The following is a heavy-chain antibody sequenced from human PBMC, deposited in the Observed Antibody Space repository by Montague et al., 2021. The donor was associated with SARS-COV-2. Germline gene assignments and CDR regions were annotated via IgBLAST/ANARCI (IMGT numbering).Heavy chain of an antibody. CDR3: ARGGVGATWAFDI. J-gene: IGHJ3*02. V-gene: IGHV3-53*01. CDR2: IYSGGDT. CDR1: GFTVNSNY. Sequence: SRSLSCDASGFTVNSNYMSWVRQAPGKGLEWVALIYSGGDTTYAVSVRDRFTISRDNSKNTLYLQMNSLRVEDTAVFYCARGGVGATWAFDIWGQGTMVTASS. D-gene: IGHD1-26*01.